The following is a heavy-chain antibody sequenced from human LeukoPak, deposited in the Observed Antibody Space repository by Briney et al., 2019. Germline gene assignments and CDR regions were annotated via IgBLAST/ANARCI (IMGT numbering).Heavy chain of an antibody. V-gene: IGHV2-5*02. J-gene: IGHJ4*02. CDR2: IYWDDDK. Sequence: SGPTLVNPTQTLTLTCTFSGFSLSTSGVAVGWIRQPPGKALEWLALIYWDDDKRYRLSLKSRLTITKDTSKKQVVLTMTNMDPVDTATYYCAHRRVSKYYFDYWGQGTRVTVSS. CDR3: AHRRVSKYYFDY. CDR1: GFSLSTSGVA.